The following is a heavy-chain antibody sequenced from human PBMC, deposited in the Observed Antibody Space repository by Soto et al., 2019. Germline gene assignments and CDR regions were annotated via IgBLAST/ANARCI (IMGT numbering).Heavy chain of an antibody. J-gene: IGHJ6*02. V-gene: IGHV3-23*01. CDR2: ISGSGGNT. CDR3: AKSVAYGSGFYYYGMDV. Sequence: PGGSLRLSCAASGFTFSSYAMSWVRQAPGKGLEWVSAISGSGGNTYYADPVKGRFTISRDNSKNTLYLQMNSLRAEDTAVYYCAKSVAYGSGFYYYGMDVWGQGTTVTVS. CDR1: GFTFSSYA. D-gene: IGHD3-10*01.